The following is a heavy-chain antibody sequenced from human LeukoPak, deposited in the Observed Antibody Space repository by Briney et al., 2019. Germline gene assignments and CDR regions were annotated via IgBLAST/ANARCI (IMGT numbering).Heavy chain of an antibody. D-gene: IGHD5-12*01. CDR2: TSPSGGST. V-gene: IGHV3-23*01. CDR1: GLTFSNCV. CDR3: AGGYSDYDFFDS. Sequence: GGSLRLSCTTSGLTFSNCVMTGVRQSPGKGLEGVSSTSPSGGSTFYADSVKGRFTISRDNSKNTLYLQMSSLGAEDTAAYYCAGGYSDYDFFDSWGQGTLVTVSS. J-gene: IGHJ4*02.